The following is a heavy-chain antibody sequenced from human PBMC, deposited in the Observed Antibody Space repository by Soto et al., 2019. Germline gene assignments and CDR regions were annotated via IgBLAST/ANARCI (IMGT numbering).Heavy chain of an antibody. CDR3: AKSAPMDAGDKYYYDF. V-gene: IGHV1-69*13. D-gene: IGHD4-17*01. CDR1: GGTFSSYA. J-gene: IGHJ4*02. CDR2: IIPFFGTA. Sequence: SVKVSCKASGGTFSSYAISWVRQAPGQGLEWMGGIIPFFGTARYSQKFEDRITITADESTNTVYMDLRSLTSEDTAIYYCAKSAPMDAGDKYYYDFWGQGALVTVS.